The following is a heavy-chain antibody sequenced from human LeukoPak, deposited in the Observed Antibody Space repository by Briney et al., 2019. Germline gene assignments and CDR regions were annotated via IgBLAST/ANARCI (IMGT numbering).Heavy chain of an antibody. D-gene: IGHD3-3*01. CDR3: ARDRVVIMAGSHYYYMDV. CDR1: GYTFTSYY. V-gene: IGHV1-46*01. J-gene: IGHJ6*03. CDR2: INPSGGST. Sequence: ASVKVSCKASGYTFTSYYMHWVRQAPGQGLEWMGIINPSGGSTSYAQKFQGRVTMTRDMSTSTVYMELSSLRSEDTAVYYCARDRVVIMAGSHYYYMDVWGKGTTVTVSS.